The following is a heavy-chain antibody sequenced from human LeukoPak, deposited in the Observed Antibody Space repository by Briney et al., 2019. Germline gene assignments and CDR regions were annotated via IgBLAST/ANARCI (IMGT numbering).Heavy chain of an antibody. CDR1: GYSISSGYY. Sequence: LETLSLTCAVSGYSISSGYYWGWIRQPPGKGLEWIGSIYHSGSTYYNPSLKSRVTISVDTSKNQFSLKLSSVTAADTAVYYCARQYCTNGVCYFDYWGQGTLVTVSS. D-gene: IGHD2-8*01. CDR3: ARQYCTNGVCYFDY. J-gene: IGHJ4*02. CDR2: IYHSGST. V-gene: IGHV4-38-2*01.